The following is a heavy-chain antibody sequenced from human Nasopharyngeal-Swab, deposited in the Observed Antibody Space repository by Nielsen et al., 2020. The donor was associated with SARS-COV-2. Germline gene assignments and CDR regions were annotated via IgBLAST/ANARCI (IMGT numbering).Heavy chain of an antibody. J-gene: IGHJ6*02. CDR1: GFTFSYYG. CDR2: ISCSGGGT. V-gene: IGHV3-23*01. CDR3: ARDGLDYDFWSAYFMDV. D-gene: IGHD3-3*01. Sequence: GESLKISCAASGFTFSYYGMSWVRQAPRKGLEWVSSISCSGGGTQYADSVKGRFTISRDNSKNTLLLQMNSLRAEDTAVYYCARDGLDYDFWSAYFMDVWGQGTTVTVSS.